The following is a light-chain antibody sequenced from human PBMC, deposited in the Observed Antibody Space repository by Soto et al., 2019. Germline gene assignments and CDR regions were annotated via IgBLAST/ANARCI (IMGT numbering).Light chain of an antibody. J-gene: IGKJ4*01. CDR1: QSVNSNY. Sequence: DIVVTQSTGTLSLSPGERATLSCRASQSVNSNYLAWYQQKLGRAPRLLIYGASSRATGIPDRFSGSGSGTDFTLTISRLEPEDFAVYYCQQYGSSPLTFGGGTKVEIK. CDR3: QQYGSSPLT. CDR2: GAS. V-gene: IGKV3-20*01.